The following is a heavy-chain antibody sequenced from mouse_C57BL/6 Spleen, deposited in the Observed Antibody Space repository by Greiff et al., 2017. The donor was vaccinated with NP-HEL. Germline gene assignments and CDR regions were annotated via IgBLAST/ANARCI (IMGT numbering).Heavy chain of an antibody. Sequence: VQLQQSGPELVKPGASVKMSCKASGYTFTDYNMHWVKQSHGKSLEWIGYINPNNGGTSYNQKFKGKATLTVNKSSSTAYMELRSLTSEDSAVYYCARGGGYGRYYYAMDYWGQGTSVTVSS. CDR1: GYTFTDYN. CDR3: ARGGGYGRYYYAMDY. D-gene: IGHD2-2*01. CDR2: INPNNGGT. V-gene: IGHV1-22*01. J-gene: IGHJ4*01.